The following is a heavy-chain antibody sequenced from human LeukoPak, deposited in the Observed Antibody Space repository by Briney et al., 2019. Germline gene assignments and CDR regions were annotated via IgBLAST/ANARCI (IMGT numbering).Heavy chain of an antibody. CDR1: GFTFSNFW. CDR2: IKQDGSEK. CDR3: ARDMIGNYGDYPTAFDI. V-gene: IGHV3-7*01. Sequence: GGSLRLSCVGSGFTFSNFWMNWVRQAPGKGLEWVASIKQDGSEKFYVDSVKGRFTISRDNAKNSPHLQMNSLRVEDTAVYYCARDMIGNYGDYPTAFDIWGQGTMVTVSS. J-gene: IGHJ3*02. D-gene: IGHD4-17*01.